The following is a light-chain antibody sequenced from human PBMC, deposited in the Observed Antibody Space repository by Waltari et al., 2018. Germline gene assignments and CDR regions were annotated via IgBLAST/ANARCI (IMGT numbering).Light chain of an antibody. Sequence: SSELTQDPAVSVAFGQTVRITCQGDSLTTSAPTWYQQRPGQAPILFIFSVDDRPSGIPDRFSGSLSGDTASLTITGTQAEDEADYYCNSCDPTTNAVVFGGGTRLTVL. CDR3: NSCDPTTNAVV. V-gene: IGLV3-19*01. CDR2: SVD. CDR1: SLTTSA. J-gene: IGLJ2*01.